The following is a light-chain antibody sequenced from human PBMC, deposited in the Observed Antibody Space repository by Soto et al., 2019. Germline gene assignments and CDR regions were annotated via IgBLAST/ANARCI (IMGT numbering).Light chain of an antibody. V-gene: IGLV2-23*02. CDR1: SSDIGSYDL. CDR3: CSYAGSSTFYVV. Sequence: QSALTQPASVSGSPGQSITISCTGTSSDIGSYDLVSWYQQHPGKAPKLMIYVDSKRPSGVSNRFSGSKSGNTASLTISGLQAEDEADYYCCSYAGSSTFYVVFGGGTKLTVL. J-gene: IGLJ2*01. CDR2: VDS.